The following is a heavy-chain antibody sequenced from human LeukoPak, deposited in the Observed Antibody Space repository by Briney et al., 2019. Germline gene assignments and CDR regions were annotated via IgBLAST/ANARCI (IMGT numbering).Heavy chain of an antibody. CDR2: IRSKAYGGTT. CDR1: GFTFGDYA. D-gene: IGHD3-22*01. CDR3: TRDLTTNYYDTLGNFDY. Sequence: GGSLRLSCTASGFTFGDYAMSWFRQAPGKGLEWVGFIRSKAYGGTTEYAASVKGRFTISRDDSKSIAYLQMNSLKTEDTAVYYCTRDLTTNYYDTLGNFDYWGQGTLVTVSS. V-gene: IGHV3-49*03. J-gene: IGHJ4*02.